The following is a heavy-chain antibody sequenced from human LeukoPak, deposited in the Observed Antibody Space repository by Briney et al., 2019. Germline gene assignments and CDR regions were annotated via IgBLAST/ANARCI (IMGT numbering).Heavy chain of an antibody. D-gene: IGHD4-17*01. CDR3: ARGSGDYGDYEDDY. CDR1: GYTFTSYD. V-gene: IGHV1-8*01. J-gene: IGHJ4*02. Sequence: ASVKVSCKASGYTFTSYDINWVRQATGQGLEWMGWMNPNNGNTGYAQKFQGRVTMTGNTSISTAYMELSSLRSDDTAVYYCARGSGDYGDYEDDYWGQGTLVTVSP. CDR2: MNPNNGNT.